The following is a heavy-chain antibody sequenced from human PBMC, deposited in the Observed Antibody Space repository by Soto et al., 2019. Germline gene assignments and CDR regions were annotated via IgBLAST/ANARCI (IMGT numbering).Heavy chain of an antibody. CDR1: GGSITSYY. CDR2: IYYRGTT. D-gene: IGHD1-1*01. J-gene: IGHJ4*02. CDR3: ARLDTVAIYFDY. Sequence: SETLSLTCAVSGGSITSYYWSWIRQPPGKGLEWIASIYYRGTTNRNPSLKSRVTISVDMSKNQFSLKLTSVTAADTAVYFCARLDTVAIYFDYWGQGAMVTVYS. V-gene: IGHV4-59*01.